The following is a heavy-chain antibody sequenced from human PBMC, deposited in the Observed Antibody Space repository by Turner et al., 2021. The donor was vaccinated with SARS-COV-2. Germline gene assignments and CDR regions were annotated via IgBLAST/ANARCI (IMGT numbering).Heavy chain of an antibody. CDR3: ARETFDSSGFSDGFDL. V-gene: IGHV4-31*03. Sequence: QVQLQESGPGLVKTSQTLSLTCPLSGSPISSDGTHWSWIRQFPGKDLEWMGYVSSIGGTYYNPSLKSRVTMLVDTSKNQISLRLTSVTAADTAVYYCARETFDSSGFSDGFDLWGQGTMVTVSS. CDR1: GSPISSDGTH. D-gene: IGHD3-22*01. J-gene: IGHJ3*01. CDR2: VSSIGGT.